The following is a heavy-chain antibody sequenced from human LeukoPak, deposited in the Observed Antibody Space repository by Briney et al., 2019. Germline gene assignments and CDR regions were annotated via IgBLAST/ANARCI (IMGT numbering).Heavy chain of an antibody. Sequence: GGSLRLSCAASGFTFSSYGMHWVRQAPGKGLEWVAFIRYDGSNKYYADSVKGRFTISRDNSKNTLYLQMNSPRAEDTAVYYCAKDSYGDYEGYYFDYWGQGTLVTVSS. CDR1: GFTFSSYG. J-gene: IGHJ4*02. CDR2: IRYDGSNK. D-gene: IGHD4-17*01. CDR3: AKDSYGDYEGYYFDY. V-gene: IGHV3-30*02.